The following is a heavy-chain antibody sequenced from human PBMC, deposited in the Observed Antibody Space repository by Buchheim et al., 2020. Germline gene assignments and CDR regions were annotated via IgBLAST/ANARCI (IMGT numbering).Heavy chain of an antibody. J-gene: IGHJ5*02. D-gene: IGHD6-13*01. CDR1: GFTFSSYG. CDR3: AKTIAAAPTGWFDP. V-gene: IGHV3-30*02. CDR2: IRYDGSNK. Sequence: QVQLVESGGGVVQPGRSLRLSCAASGFTFSSYGMHWVRQAPGKGLEWVAFIRYDGSNKYYADSVKGRFTISRDNSKNTLYLQMNSLRAENTAVYYCAKTIAAAPTGWFDPWGQGTL.